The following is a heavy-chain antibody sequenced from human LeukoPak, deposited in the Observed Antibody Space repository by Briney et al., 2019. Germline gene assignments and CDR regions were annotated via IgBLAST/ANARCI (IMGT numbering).Heavy chain of an antibody. Sequence: ASVKVSCKASGYTFTNYDINWVRQATGQGLEWMGWMNPNSGNTGYAQKSQGRVTITRNTSISTAYMELSSLRSEDTAVYYCARRKYSAYDLFDYWGQGTLVTVSS. CDR1: GYTFTNYD. J-gene: IGHJ4*02. D-gene: IGHD5-12*01. V-gene: IGHV1-8*03. CDR2: MNPNSGNT. CDR3: ARRKYSAYDLFDY.